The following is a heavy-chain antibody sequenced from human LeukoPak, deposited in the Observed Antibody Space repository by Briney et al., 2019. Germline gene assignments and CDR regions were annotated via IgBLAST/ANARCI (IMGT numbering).Heavy chain of an antibody. V-gene: IGHV1-24*01. Sequence: ASGKVSCKVSGYTLTELSMHWVRQAPGKGLEWMGGFDPEDGETIYAQKFQGRVTMTEDTSTDTAYMELSSLRSEDTAVYYCAKGFGESHYYYYGMDVWGQGTTVTVSS. CDR3: AKGFGESHYYYYGMDV. D-gene: IGHD3-10*01. J-gene: IGHJ6*02. CDR2: FDPEDGET. CDR1: GYTLTELS.